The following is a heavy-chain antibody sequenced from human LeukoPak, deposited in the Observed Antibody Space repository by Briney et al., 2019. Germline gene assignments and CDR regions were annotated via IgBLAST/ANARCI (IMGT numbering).Heavy chain of an antibody. V-gene: IGHV1-18*01. D-gene: IGHD2/OR15-2a*01. CDR1: GYTFTSYG. CDR3: ARDGAHNRIWAFDI. J-gene: IGHJ3*02. CDR2: ISAYNGNT. Sequence: ASVKVSCKASGYTFTSYGISWVRQAPGQGLEWMGWISAYNGNTNYAQKFQGRVTMTRDTSISTAYMELSRLRSDDTAVYYCARDGAHNRIWAFDIWGQGTMVTVSS.